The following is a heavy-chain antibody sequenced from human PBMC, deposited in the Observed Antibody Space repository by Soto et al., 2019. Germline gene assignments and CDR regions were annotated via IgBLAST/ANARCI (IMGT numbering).Heavy chain of an antibody. V-gene: IGHV1-46*03. CDR2: INPSGGST. J-gene: IGHJ4*02. CDR1: GYTFTSYY. CDR3: ARESLTGTTGVGFDY. Sequence: QVQLVQSGAEVKKPGASVKVSCKASGYTFTSYYMHWVRQAPGQGLEWMGIINPSGGSTSYAQKFQGRVTMXXDXSXXTVYMELSSLRSEDTAVYYCARESLTGTTGVGFDYWGQGTLVTVSS. D-gene: IGHD1-1*01.